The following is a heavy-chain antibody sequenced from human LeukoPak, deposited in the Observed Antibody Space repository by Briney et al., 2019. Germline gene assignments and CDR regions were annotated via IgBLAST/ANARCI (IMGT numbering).Heavy chain of an antibody. J-gene: IGHJ4*02. CDR1: GFSFSSYE. CDR3: ARDPSGGHDDGYFDY. D-gene: IGHD5-12*01. V-gene: IGHV3-48*03. Sequence: GGSLRLSCAASGFSFSSYEMNWVRQAPGKGLEWVPYISSSGSNIYYADSVKGRFTISRDNDKNSLYLQMNSLRAEDTAIYYCARDPSGGHDDGYFDYWGQGTLVTVSS. CDR2: ISSSGSNI.